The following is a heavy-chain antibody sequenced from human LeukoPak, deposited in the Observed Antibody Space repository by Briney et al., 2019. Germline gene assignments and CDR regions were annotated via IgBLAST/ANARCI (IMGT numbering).Heavy chain of an antibody. CDR2: IYYSGST. J-gene: IGHJ4*02. D-gene: IGHD3-22*01. Sequence: PSETLSLTCTVSGGSISRYYWNWIRQPPGNGLEWIGYIYYSGSTNYNPSLKSRVTISVDTSKNQFSLKLSSVTAADTAVYYCARSRTDSSGYSDYFDYWGQGTLVTVSS. V-gene: IGHV4-59*01. CDR1: GGSISRYY. CDR3: ARSRTDSSGYSDYFDY.